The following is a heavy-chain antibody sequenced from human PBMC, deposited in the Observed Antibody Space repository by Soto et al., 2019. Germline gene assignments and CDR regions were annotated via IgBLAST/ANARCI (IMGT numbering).Heavy chain of an antibody. CDR2: ISYDGSNK. V-gene: IGHV3-30-3*01. CDR1: GFTFSSYA. D-gene: IGHD6-13*01. Sequence: QVQLVESGGGVVQPGRSLRLSCAASGFTFSSYAMHWVRQAPGKGLEWVAVISYDGSNKYYADSVKGRFTISRDNSKNTLYLQMNSLRAEDTAVYYCARAGSLDDRTAAAGRGVGRGFVLDYWGQGTLVTVSS. CDR3: ARAGSLDDRTAAAGRGVGRGFVLDY. J-gene: IGHJ4*02.